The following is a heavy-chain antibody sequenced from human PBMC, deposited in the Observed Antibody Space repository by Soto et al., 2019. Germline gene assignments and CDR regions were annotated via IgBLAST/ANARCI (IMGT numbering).Heavy chain of an antibody. J-gene: IGHJ3*02. CDR2: IYYSGST. CDR1: GGSISSGGYY. D-gene: IGHD4-17*01. Sequence: QVQLQESGPGLVKPSQTLYLTCTVSGGSISSGGYYWSWIRQHPGKGLEWIGYIYYSGSTYYNPSLKSRVTISVDTSKNQFSLKLSSVTAADTAVYYCARSKLAVTTGIDAFDIWGQATMVTVSS. V-gene: IGHV4-31*03. CDR3: ARSKLAVTTGIDAFDI.